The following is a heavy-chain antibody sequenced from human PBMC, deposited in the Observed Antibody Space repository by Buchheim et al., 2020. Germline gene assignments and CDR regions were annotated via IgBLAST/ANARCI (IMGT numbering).Heavy chain of an antibody. CDR3: VKDRDALDYYGMDV. V-gene: IGHV3-30*18. Sequence: QVQLVESGGGVVQPGRSLRLSCAASGFTFSSYGMHWVRQAPGKGLEWVAVISYDGSNKYYADSVKGRFTISRDNSKNTLYLQMNSLRAEDTAVYYCVKDRDALDYYGMDVWGQGTT. D-gene: IGHD3-10*01. CDR2: ISYDGSNK. CDR1: GFTFSSYG. J-gene: IGHJ6*02.